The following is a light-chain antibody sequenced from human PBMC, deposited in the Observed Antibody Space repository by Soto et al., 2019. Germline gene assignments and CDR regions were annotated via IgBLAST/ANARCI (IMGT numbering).Light chain of an antibody. J-gene: IGKJ1*01. CDR1: QSLVYSNGNAY. CDR3: MQGTHWPWT. V-gene: IGKV2-30*01. CDR2: QVS. Sequence: DAVLTQSPLSLPVTLGQPAAISCRSSQSLVYSNGNAYLIWFQQRPGQAPRGLIYQVSTRDAGVPDRFSGSVSGTYFTLTISRVEAEDVGLYYCMQGTHWPWTFGQGTKVESK.